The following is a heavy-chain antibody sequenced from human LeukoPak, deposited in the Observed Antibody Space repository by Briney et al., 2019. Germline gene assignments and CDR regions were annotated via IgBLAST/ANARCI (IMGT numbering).Heavy chain of an antibody. V-gene: IGHV3-30*18. J-gene: IGHJ4*02. D-gene: IGHD6-19*01. CDR1: GFTFSSYG. CDR2: ISYDGSNK. Sequence: PGGSLRLSCAASGFTFSSYGMHWVRQAPGKGLEWVAVISYDGSNKYYAGSVKGRFTISRDNSKNTLYLQMNSLRAEDTAVYYCAKDWEQWLVIYYFDYWGQGTLVTVSS. CDR3: AKDWEQWLVIYYFDY.